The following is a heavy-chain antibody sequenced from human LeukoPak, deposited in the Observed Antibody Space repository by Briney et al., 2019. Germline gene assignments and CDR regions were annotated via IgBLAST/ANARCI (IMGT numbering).Heavy chain of an antibody. V-gene: IGHV4-39*07. CDR3: ARDLFGALVYDY. CDR2: IYYSGST. CDR1: GGSISSSSYY. D-gene: IGHD3-3*01. Sequence: SETLSLTCTVSGGSISSSSYYWGWIRQPPGKGLEWIGSIYYSGSTYYNPSLKSRVTISVDTSKNQFSLKLSSVTAADTAVYYCARDLFGALVYDYWGQGALVTVSS. J-gene: IGHJ4*02.